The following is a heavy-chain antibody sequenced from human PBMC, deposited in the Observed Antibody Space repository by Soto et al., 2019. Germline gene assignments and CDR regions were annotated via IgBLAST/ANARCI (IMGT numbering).Heavy chain of an antibody. J-gene: IGHJ5*02. CDR3: ARAFWSGYSVPRNWFDP. CDR1: GGSISSGGYY. V-gene: IGHV4-31*03. Sequence: QVQLQESGPGLVKPSQTLSLTCTVSGGSISSGGYYWSWIRQHPGKGLEWIGYIYYSGSTYYNPSLKSRVTISVDTSKNQFSLKLSSVTAADTAVYYCARAFWSGYSVPRNWFDPWGQGTLVTVSS. CDR2: IYYSGST. D-gene: IGHD3-3*01.